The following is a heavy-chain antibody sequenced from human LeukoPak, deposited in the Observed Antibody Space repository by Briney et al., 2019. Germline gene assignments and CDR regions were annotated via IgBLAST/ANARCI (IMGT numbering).Heavy chain of an antibody. Sequence: RAASVKVSCKASGYTFTSYDINWVRQATGQGLEWMGWMNPNSGNTGYAQKFQGRVTMTRNTSISTAYMELSSLRSEDTAVYYCARDRMAAAHFDYWGQGTLVTVSS. CDR1: GYTFTSYD. D-gene: IGHD6-13*01. CDR2: MNPNSGNT. CDR3: ARDRMAAAHFDY. V-gene: IGHV1-8*01. J-gene: IGHJ4*02.